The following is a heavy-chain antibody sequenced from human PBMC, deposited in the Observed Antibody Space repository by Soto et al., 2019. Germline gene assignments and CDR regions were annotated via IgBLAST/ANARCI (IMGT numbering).Heavy chain of an antibody. V-gene: IGHV4-39*01. Sequence: SETLSQTGTVSDSSNSSSSYYWGWIRQPPGKGLEWIGSIYYSGSTYYNPSLKSRVVISIDTSRNQFSLRLNSLTAADRAVYFCARRVTVFGLVSRFWFDPWGQGTVVTVS. J-gene: IGHJ5*02. D-gene: IGHD3-3*01. CDR2: IYYSGST. CDR1: DSSNSSSSYY. CDR3: ARRVTVFGLVSRFWFDP.